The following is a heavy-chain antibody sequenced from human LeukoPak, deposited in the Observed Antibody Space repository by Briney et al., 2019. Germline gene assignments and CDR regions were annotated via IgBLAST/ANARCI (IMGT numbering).Heavy chain of an antibody. CDR1: GFTFSSYA. CDR2: ISSSSSYI. Sequence: PGGSLRLSCAASGFTFSSYAMSWVRQAPGKGLEWVSAISSSSSYIYYADSVKGRFTISRDNAKNSLYLQMNSLRAEDTAVYYCARAIVVVPAARNYYYYMDVWGKGTTVTVSS. J-gene: IGHJ6*03. D-gene: IGHD2-2*01. CDR3: ARAIVVVPAARNYYYYMDV. V-gene: IGHV3-21*01.